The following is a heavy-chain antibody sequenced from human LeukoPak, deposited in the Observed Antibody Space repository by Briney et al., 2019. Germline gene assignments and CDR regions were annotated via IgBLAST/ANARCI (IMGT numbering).Heavy chain of an antibody. CDR1: GGSISRYY. CDR2: IYYSGST. Sequence: SETLSLTCTVSGGSISRYYWSWIRQPPGKGLEWIGYIYYSGSTNYNPSLKSRVTISVDTSKNQFSLKLSSVTAADTAVYYCARRTAGGEFDYWGQGTLVTVSS. V-gene: IGHV4-59*01. CDR3: ARRTAGGEFDY. D-gene: IGHD6-13*01. J-gene: IGHJ4*02.